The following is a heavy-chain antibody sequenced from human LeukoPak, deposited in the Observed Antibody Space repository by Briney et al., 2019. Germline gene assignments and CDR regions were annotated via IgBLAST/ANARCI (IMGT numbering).Heavy chain of an antibody. D-gene: IGHD3-10*01. J-gene: IGHJ5*02. V-gene: IGHV3-23*01. CDR1: GFSFRSYA. CDR3: ARGRGPYGWFDP. Sequence: GGSLRLSCAASGFSFRSYAMGWVRQAPGKGLEWVSSLSDDIGKIYYADSVKGRFTISRDNSKSTLYVHMNNLRAEDTAVYYCARGRGPYGWFDPWGQGTLVTVSS. CDR2: LSDDIGKI.